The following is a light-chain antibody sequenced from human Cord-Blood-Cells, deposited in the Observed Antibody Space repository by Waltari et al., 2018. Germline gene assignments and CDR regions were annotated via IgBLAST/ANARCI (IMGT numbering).Light chain of an antibody. CDR2: DNN. Sequence: SSELTQDPAVSVAFGQTVRITCQGDSLRSYYASWYQQKPGQAPVLVIYDNNNRPSGIPYRFSCSSSGNTASLTITGAQAEDEADYYCNSRDSSGNHYVFGTGTKVTVL. J-gene: IGLJ1*01. V-gene: IGLV3-19*01. CDR3: NSRDSSGNHYV. CDR1: SLRSYY.